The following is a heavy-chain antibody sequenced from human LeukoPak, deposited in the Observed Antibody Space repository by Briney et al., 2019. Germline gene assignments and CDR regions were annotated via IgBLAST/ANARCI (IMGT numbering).Heavy chain of an antibody. CDR3: TSSGYPYYFDY. V-gene: IGHV3-49*04. CDR2: IRSKAYGGTT. Sequence: GRSLRLSCTASGFTFGDYAMSWVRQAPGKGLEWVGFIRSKAYGGTTEYAASVKGRFAISKDDSKSIAYLQMNSLKTEDTAVYYCTSSGYPYYFDYWGQGTLVTVSS. J-gene: IGHJ4*02. D-gene: IGHD3-22*01. CDR1: GFTFGDYA.